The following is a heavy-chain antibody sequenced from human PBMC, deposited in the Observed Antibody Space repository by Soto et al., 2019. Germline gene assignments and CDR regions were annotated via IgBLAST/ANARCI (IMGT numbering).Heavy chain of an antibody. V-gene: IGHV3-21*01. CDR3: ARDGTSVSAEAYLGADY. Sequence: EVQLVESGGGLVKPGGSLRLSCAASGFTFSSYSMNWVRQAPGKGLEWVSSISSSSSYIYYADSVKGRFTISRDNAKNXQYLQMNGLRAEDTAVYYCARDGTSVSAEAYLGADYWGQGTLVTVSS. D-gene: IGHD6-13*01. J-gene: IGHJ4*02. CDR1: GFTFSSYS. CDR2: ISSSSSYI.